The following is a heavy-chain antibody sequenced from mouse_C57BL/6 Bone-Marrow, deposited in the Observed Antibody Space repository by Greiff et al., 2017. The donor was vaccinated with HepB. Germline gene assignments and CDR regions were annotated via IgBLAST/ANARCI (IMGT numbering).Heavy chain of an antibody. CDR3: AREGLDGYYLDY. D-gene: IGHD2-3*01. CDR2: INPNNGGT. Sequence: VQLQQSGPELVKPGASVKISCKASGYTFTDYYMNWVKQSHGKSLEWIGDINPNNGGTSYNQKFKGKATLTVDKSSSTAYMELRSLTSEDSAVYYCAREGLDGYYLDYWGRGTTLTVSS. J-gene: IGHJ2*01. V-gene: IGHV1-26*01. CDR1: GYTFTDYY.